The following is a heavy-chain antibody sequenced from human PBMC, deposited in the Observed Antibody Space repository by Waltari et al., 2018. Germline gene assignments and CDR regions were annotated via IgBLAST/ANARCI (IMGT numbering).Heavy chain of an antibody. V-gene: IGHV4-38-2*02. D-gene: IGHD6-25*01. J-gene: IGHJ4*02. CDR1: GHSVNNDFY. CDR3: AEEGNTTAGLFDS. CDR2: IYHTGSS. Sequence: QVQLRESGPGRVRSSATLSLTCTVSGHSVNNDFYWSWIRQSPGGGLEWIASIYHTGSSHYNSSLKSRVSISTDMSTKQFFLTLTHLTAADTAVYYCAEEGNTTAGLFDSWGQGTLVTVSS.